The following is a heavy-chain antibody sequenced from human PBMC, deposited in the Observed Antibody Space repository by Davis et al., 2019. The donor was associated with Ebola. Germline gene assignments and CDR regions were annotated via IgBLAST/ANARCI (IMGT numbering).Heavy chain of an antibody. D-gene: IGHD2-15*01. CDR1: GYTFTSYD. Sequence: ASVKVSCKASGYTFTSYDINWVRQATGQGLEWMGWMNPNSGNTGYAQKFQGRVTLTRDTSISTAYMELSRLTSDDTAVYYCARTGGYCSGGSCYLDYWGQGTLVTVSS. V-gene: IGHV1-8*01. CDR3: ARTGGYCSGGSCYLDY. CDR2: MNPNSGNT. J-gene: IGHJ4*02.